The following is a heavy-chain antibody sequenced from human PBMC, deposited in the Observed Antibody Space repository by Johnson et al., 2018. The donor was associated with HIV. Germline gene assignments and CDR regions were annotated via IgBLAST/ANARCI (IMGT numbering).Heavy chain of an antibody. CDR2: INWSGGIT. J-gene: IGHJ3*02. CDR3: AREVRYTSWSFDI. Sequence: VQLVESGGGVVRPGGSLRLSCAASGFTFDDYAMNWVRQAPGKRLEWVSSINWSGGITAYADSVKGRFTISRDNAKKSQYLQMNSLRAEDTAVYYCAREVRYTSWSFDIWGQGTMVTVSS. CDR1: GFTFDDYA. D-gene: IGHD6-19*01. V-gene: IGHV3-20*04.